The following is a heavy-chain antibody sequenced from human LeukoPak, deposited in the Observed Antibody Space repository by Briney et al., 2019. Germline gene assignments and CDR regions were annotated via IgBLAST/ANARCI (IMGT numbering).Heavy chain of an antibody. CDR3: ARGTATVTTRGYAFDF. CDR1: GFTFRSYG. V-gene: IGHV3-30*02. D-gene: IGHD4-11*01. J-gene: IGHJ3*01. CDR2: IRYDGSNK. Sequence: PGGSLRLSCAASGFTFRSYGMHWVRQAPGKGLEWVAFIRYDGSNKYYADSVKGRFTISRDNSKNTLYLQMNSLRAEDTAVYYCARGTATVTTRGYAFDFWGQGTMVTVSS.